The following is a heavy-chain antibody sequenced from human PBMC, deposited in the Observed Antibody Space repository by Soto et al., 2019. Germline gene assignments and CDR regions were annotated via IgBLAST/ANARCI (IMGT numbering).Heavy chain of an antibody. V-gene: IGHV3-30*18. J-gene: IGHJ6*02. CDR1: GFTFSSYG. D-gene: IGHD1-26*01. Sequence: QVQLVESGGGVVQPGRSLRLSCAASGFTFSSYGMHWVRQAPGKGLEWVAVISYDGSNKYYADSVKGRFTISRDNSKNTLYLQMNSLRAEDTAVYYCAKDSPSSGSYLSLGMDVWGQGTTVTVSS. CDR3: AKDSPSSGSYLSLGMDV. CDR2: ISYDGSNK.